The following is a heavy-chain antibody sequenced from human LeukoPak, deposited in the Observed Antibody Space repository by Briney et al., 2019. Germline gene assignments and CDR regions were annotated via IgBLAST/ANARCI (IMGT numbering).Heavy chain of an antibody. D-gene: IGHD4-17*01. CDR1: GFTFSSYA. CDR3: ARDHDYGDSDAFDI. CDR2: ISYDGSNK. Sequence: GGSLRLSCAASGFTFSSYAMHWVRQAPGKGLEWVAVISYDGSNKYYADSVKGRFTISRDNSKNTLYLQMNSLRAEGTAVYYCARDHDYGDSDAFDIWGQGTMVTVSS. J-gene: IGHJ3*02. V-gene: IGHV3-30*04.